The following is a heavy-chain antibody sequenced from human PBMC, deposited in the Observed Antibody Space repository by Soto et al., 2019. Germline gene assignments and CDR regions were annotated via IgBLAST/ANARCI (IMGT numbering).Heavy chain of an antibody. V-gene: IGHV4-30-4*01. J-gene: IGHJ4*02. CDR3: ARFLPYYFDY. Sequence: SETLSLTCTVSGGSISIGDYYWSCIRQPPGKGLEWIGYIYYSGSTYYNPSLKSRVTISVDTSKNQFSLKLSSVTAADTAVYYCARFLPYYFDYWGQGTQVTVSS. CDR1: GGSISIGDYY. CDR2: IYYSGST.